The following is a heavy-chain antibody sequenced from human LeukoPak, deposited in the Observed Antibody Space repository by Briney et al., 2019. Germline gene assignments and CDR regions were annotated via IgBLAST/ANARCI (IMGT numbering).Heavy chain of an antibody. D-gene: IGHD2-15*01. Sequence: PGGSLRLSCAAPGFTFSSYSMNWVRQAPGKGLEWVSSISSSSSYIYYADSVKGRFTISRDNAKNSLYLQMNSLRAEDTAVYYCAREWDIVVVVAATKAENAFDIWGQGTMVTVSS. CDR3: AREWDIVVVVAATKAENAFDI. V-gene: IGHV3-21*01. CDR1: GFTFSSYS. J-gene: IGHJ3*02. CDR2: ISSSSSYI.